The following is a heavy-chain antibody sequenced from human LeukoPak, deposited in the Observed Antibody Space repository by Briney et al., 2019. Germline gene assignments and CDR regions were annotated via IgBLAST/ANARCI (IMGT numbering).Heavy chain of an antibody. J-gene: IGHJ4*02. CDR1: GGSFSGYY. V-gene: IGHV4-34*01. Sequence: SETLSLTCAVYGGSFSGYYWSWIRQPPGKGLEWIGEINHSGSTNYNPSLKSRVTISVDTSKNQFSLKLSSVTAADTAVYYCARGLIGTGRGRDYWGQGTLVTVSS. D-gene: IGHD1-1*01. CDR2: INHSGST. CDR3: ARGLIGTGRGRDY.